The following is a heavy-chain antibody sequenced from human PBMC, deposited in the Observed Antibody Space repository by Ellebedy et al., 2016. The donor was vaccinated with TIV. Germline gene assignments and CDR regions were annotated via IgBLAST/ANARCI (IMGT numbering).Heavy chain of an antibody. CDR3: ARWNEGFDY. CDR1: GYSISSGFY. V-gene: IGHV4-38-2*02. J-gene: IGHJ4*02. Sequence: MPGGSLRLSCTVSGYSISSGFYWGWIRQPPGKGLEWIGYIYYSGITDYNPSLRSRVIISVDTSKNQLSLKLSSVTAADAAMYYCARWNEGFDYWGQGTLVTVSS. D-gene: IGHD1-1*01. CDR2: IYYSGIT.